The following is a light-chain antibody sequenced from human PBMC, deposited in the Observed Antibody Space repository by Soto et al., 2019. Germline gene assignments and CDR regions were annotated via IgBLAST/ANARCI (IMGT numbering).Light chain of an antibody. CDR1: NTDIGGYDY. Sequence: QSALTQPASVSGSPGQSITISCIGTNTDIGGYDYVSWYQQHPGNAPKLIISEVTSRPSGISTRFSGSKSGKTASLPISGLQAEDEAEYYCTSYASSGTLVFGGGTQLTVL. CDR2: EVT. CDR3: TSYASSGTLV. J-gene: IGLJ3*02. V-gene: IGLV2-14*01.